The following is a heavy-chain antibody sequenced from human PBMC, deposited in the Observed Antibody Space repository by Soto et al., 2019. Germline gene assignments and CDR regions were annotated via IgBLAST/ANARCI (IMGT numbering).Heavy chain of an antibody. J-gene: IGHJ4*02. CDR3: AREIATTGLYYFDY. D-gene: IGHD6-13*01. V-gene: IGHV3-74*01. CDR1: GFTFSSYW. Sequence: PGGSLRLSCAASGFTFSSYWMHWVRQAPGKGLVWVSRMNSDGSSITYADSVKGRFTISRDSAKNTMYLQMHSLRAEDTAVYYCAREIATTGLYYFDYWGQGTLVTVSS. CDR2: MNSDGSSI.